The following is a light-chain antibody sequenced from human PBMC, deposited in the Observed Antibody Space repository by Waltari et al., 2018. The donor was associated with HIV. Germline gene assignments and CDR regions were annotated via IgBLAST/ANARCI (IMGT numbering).Light chain of an antibody. Sequence: QSVLTQPPSASGTPGQRVTISCSGSSSNIGSNTVNWYQQLPGTAPKLLIYSNNQRPSVVPDRFSGSKSGTSASLACSGLQSEDEADYYCAAWDDSLNGLVFGGGTKLTVL. CDR1: SSNIGSNT. CDR2: SNN. CDR3: AAWDDSLNGLV. V-gene: IGLV1-44*01. J-gene: IGLJ3*02.